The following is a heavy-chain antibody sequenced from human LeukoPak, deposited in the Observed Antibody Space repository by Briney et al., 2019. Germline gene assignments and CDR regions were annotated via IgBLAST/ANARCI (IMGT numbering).Heavy chain of an antibody. CDR2: INPSGGST. CDR3: ARVLKGIAVAGSEFDY. Sequence: ASVKVSCKASGYTFTSYYMHWVRQAPGQGLEWMGIINPSGGSTSYAQKFQGRVTMTRDTSTSTVYMELSSLRSEDTAVYYCARVLKGIAVAGSEFDYWGQGTLVTVSS. V-gene: IGHV1-46*01. J-gene: IGHJ4*02. CDR1: GYTFTSYY. D-gene: IGHD6-19*01.